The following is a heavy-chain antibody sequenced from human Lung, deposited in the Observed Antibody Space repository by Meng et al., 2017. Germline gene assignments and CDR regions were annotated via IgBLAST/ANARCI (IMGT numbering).Heavy chain of an antibody. V-gene: IGHV4-34*01. Sequence: HLRQWCEGPLKPSETLSLTFVVSGGSFSDYYWSWIRQPPGKGLEWIGEINHSGSTNYNPSLESRATISVDTSQNNLSLKLSSVTAADSAVYYCARGPTTMAHDFDYWGQGTLVTVSS. CDR2: INHSGST. CDR1: GGSFSDYY. D-gene: IGHD4-11*01. J-gene: IGHJ4*02. CDR3: ARGPTTMAHDFDY.